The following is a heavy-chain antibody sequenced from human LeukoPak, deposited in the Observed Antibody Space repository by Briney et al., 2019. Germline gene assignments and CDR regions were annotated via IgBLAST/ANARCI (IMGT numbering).Heavy chain of an antibody. D-gene: IGHD3-16*02. CDR3: ARENNDYVWGSYRYFNDY. J-gene: IGHJ4*02. CDR2: IKQDGSEK. Sequence: GGSLRLSCAASGFTFSSYWMSWVRQAPGKGVEWVANIKQDGSEKYYVDSVKGRFTISRDNAENSLYLQMNSLRAEDTAVYYCARENNDYVWGSYRYFNDYWGQGTLVTVSS. CDR1: GFTFSSYW. V-gene: IGHV3-7*03.